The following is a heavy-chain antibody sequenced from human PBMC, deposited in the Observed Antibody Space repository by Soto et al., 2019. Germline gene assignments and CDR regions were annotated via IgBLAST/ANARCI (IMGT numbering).Heavy chain of an antibody. V-gene: IGHV1-18*04. CDR1: GYTFSSYS. Sequence: QVQLVQSGAEVKKPGASVKVSCKTSGYTFSSYSISWVRQAPGQGPEWMGWISAYNGNTKDAQNLQGRVTLTTDTSTSTAYMELRSLRSDDTVVYFCARDMTDPDQIVVVPAAFDYWGQGTLVTVSS. CDR3: ARDMTDPDQIVVVPAAFDY. CDR2: ISAYNGNT. J-gene: IGHJ4*02. D-gene: IGHD2-2*01.